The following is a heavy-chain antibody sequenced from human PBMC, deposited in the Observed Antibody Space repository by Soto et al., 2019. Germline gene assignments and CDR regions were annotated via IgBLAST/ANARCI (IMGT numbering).Heavy chain of an antibody. CDR1: GGSVSSYY. D-gene: IGHD4-17*01. V-gene: IGHV4-59*08. CDR3: ARVAYNDYGDYGDAFDI. J-gene: IGHJ3*02. Sequence: SETLSLTFTVSGGSVSSYYWSWIRQSPGKGLEWIGYIYYSGSTKYKPSLKSRVTISVDTSKNQFSLRVSSATAADTAVYYCARVAYNDYGDYGDAFDIWGQGTMVTVSS. CDR2: IYYSGST.